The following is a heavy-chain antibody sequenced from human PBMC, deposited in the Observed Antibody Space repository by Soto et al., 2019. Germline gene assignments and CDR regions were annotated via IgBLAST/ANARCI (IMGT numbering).Heavy chain of an antibody. J-gene: IGHJ6*02. CDR2: INPNGGGT. CDR1: WYTFTGDY. D-gene: IGHD1-26*01. V-gene: IGHV1-2*02. CDR3: ASPTTPPYYYYYYGMDV. Sequence: ASVEVSCKASWYTFTGDYMRWVRQAPGQGLEWMGWINPNGGGTNYAQKFQGRVTMTRDTSISTAYMELSRLRSDDTAVYYCASPTTPPYYYYYYGMDVWGQGTTDTVS.